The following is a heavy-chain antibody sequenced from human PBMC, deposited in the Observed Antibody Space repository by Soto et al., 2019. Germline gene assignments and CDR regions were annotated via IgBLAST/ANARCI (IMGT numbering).Heavy chain of an antibody. CDR1: GGIFSRHA. J-gene: IGHJ5*02. CDR2: IVPKLGTV. V-gene: IGHV1-69*01. Sequence: QVQLVQSGAEVKKTGSSVKVSCKISGGIFSRHAIDWVRQAPGQGLEWMGGIVPKLGTVIYAQNFQPRATSSADELTNTSYLDLSGLTFEDTAVYYCARPRTYDYESDGYYGRQFDDWGQGTLVTVSS. CDR3: ARPRTYDYESDGYYGRQFDD. D-gene: IGHD3-22*01.